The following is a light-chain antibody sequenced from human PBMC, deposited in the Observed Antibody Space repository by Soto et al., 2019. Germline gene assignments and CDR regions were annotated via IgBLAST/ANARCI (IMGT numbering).Light chain of an antibody. CDR1: QSVTSS. V-gene: IGKV3-15*01. J-gene: IGKJ1*01. CDR3: QQYNNWPRT. CDR2: AAS. Sequence: EIVMTQSPATLSVSPGERATLSCRASQSVTSSLAWFQQRPGQAPRLLIYAASTRATGIPARFSGSGSGTEFTLTISRLQSEDFAVYYCQQYNNWPRTFGQGTKVDI.